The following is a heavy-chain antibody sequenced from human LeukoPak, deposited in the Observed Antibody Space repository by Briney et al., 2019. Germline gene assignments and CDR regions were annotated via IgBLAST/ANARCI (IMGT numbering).Heavy chain of an antibody. J-gene: IGHJ4*02. Sequence: SETLSLTCTVFGDSIRSNSYYWVWVRQPPGKGPEWIGSINYSGNTYYNRSLRSRVTISVDSRNQFSLNLRFVTAADAAVYSCARLIPSDIDGNYFDFWGPGTVVTVSS. D-gene: IGHD3-16*01. CDR2: INYSGNT. CDR1: GDSIRSNSYY. V-gene: IGHV4-39*01. CDR3: ARLIPSDIDGNYFDF.